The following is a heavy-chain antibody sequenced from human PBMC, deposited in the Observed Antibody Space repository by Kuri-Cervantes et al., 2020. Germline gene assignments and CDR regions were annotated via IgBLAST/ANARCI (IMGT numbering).Heavy chain of an antibody. V-gene: IGHV3-49*03. CDR2: IRSKAYGGTT. CDR1: GFTFGDYA. CDR3: TRDRIDYGDYYPWFDP. J-gene: IGHJ5*02. D-gene: IGHD4-17*01. Sequence: GESLKISCTASGFTFGDYAMSWFRQAPGKGLEWVGFIRSKAYGGTTEYAASVKGRFTISRDDSKSIAYLQMNSLKTEDTAVYYCTRDRIDYGDYYPWFDPWGQGTLVTVSS.